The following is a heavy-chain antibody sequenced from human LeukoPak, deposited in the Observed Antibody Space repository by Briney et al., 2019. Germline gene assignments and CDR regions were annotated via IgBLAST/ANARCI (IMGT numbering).Heavy chain of an antibody. CDR1: GYTFTDYY. CDR2: INPNSGDT. D-gene: IGHD4-11*01. Sequence: ASVKVSCKASGYTFTDYYMHWVRQAPGQGLEWMGWINPNSGDTDYAQNFQGRFTMTRDTSISTSYMELTRLRSDDTAVYYCARDNYPYAFDIWGQGTMVTVSS. V-gene: IGHV1-2*02. CDR3: ARDNYPYAFDI. J-gene: IGHJ3*02.